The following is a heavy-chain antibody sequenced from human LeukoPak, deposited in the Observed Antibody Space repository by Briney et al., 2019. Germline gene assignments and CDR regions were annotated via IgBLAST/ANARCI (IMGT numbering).Heavy chain of an antibody. CDR1: GFTFSSYG. Sequence: GRSLRLSCAASGFTFSSYGMHWVRQAPGKGLEWVAVIWYDGSNKYYADSVKGRFTISRDNSKNTLYLQMNSLRAEDTAVYYCARDGAVAGDYYYGMDVWGQGTTVTVSS. V-gene: IGHV3-33*01. CDR3: ARDGAVAGDYYYGMDV. J-gene: IGHJ6*02. CDR2: IWYDGSNK. D-gene: IGHD2-15*01.